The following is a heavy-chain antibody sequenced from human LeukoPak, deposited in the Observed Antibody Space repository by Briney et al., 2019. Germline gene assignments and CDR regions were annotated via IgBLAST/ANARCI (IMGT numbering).Heavy chain of an antibody. Sequence: SETLSLTCTVSGGSISSYYWSWIRQPPGKGLEWIGYIYYSGSTNYNPSLKSRVTISVDTSKNQFSLKLSSVTAADTAVYYCARSTCSGGSCSIDYWGQGILVTVSS. J-gene: IGHJ4*02. CDR1: GGSISSYY. CDR3: ARSTCSGGSCSIDY. D-gene: IGHD2-15*01. CDR2: IYYSGST. V-gene: IGHV4-59*01.